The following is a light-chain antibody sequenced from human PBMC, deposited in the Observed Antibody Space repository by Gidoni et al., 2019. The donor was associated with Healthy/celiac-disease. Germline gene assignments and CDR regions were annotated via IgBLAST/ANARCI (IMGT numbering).Light chain of an antibody. V-gene: IGKV1-39*01. Sequence: DIQMTQSPSSLSASVGDRVTITCRASQSISSYLNWYQQKPGKAPKLLIYAASSLQSGVPSRFSGSGSGTDFTLTISSLQPEDFATYYCQQSYSTPPDTFGPGTNVDIK. CDR1: QSISSY. J-gene: IGKJ3*01. CDR2: AAS. CDR3: QQSYSTPPDT.